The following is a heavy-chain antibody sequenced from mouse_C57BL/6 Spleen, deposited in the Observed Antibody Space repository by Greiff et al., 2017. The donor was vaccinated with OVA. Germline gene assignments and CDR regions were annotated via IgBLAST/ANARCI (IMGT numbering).Heavy chain of an antibody. CDR3: ARGDGTYYYAMDY. CDR2: INPYNGGT. D-gene: IGHD2-1*01. J-gene: IGHJ4*01. CDR1: GYTFTDYY. Sequence: VQLQQSGPVLVKPGASVKMSCKASGYTFTDYYMNWVKQSHGKSLEWIGVINPYNGGTSYNQKFKGKATLTVDKSSSTAYMELNSLTSEDSAVYYCARGDGTYYYAMDYWGQGTSVTVSS. V-gene: IGHV1-19*01.